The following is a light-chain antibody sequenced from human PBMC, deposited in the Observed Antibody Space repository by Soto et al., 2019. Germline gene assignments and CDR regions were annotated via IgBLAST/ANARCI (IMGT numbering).Light chain of an antibody. CDR2: GAS. CDR1: QSFSSSY. CDR3: QQYGSSPRT. J-gene: IGKJ1*01. V-gene: IGKV3-20*01. Sequence: EIVLTQSPGTLSLSPGERATLSCRASQSFSSSYLAWYQQKPGQAPRLLIYGASSRATGISDRFSGSGSGTDFTLTISRLEPEDFAVYYCQQYGSSPRTFGQGTKVDIK.